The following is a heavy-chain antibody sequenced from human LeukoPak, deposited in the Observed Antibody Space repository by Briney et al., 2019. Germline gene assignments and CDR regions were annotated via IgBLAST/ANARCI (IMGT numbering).Heavy chain of an antibody. CDR1: GFVFSTYA. Sequence: GGSLRPSCAASGFVFSTYAMGWVRQAPGKGLEWVSAISSSGDNTYYADSVKGQFTISRDNSKNTLDLQMNSLRAEDTAMYHCAKVKALDAVASYFDYWGQGTLVTVSS. V-gene: IGHV3-23*01. CDR3: AKVKALDAVASYFDY. CDR2: ISSSGDNT. J-gene: IGHJ4*02. D-gene: IGHD1-1*01.